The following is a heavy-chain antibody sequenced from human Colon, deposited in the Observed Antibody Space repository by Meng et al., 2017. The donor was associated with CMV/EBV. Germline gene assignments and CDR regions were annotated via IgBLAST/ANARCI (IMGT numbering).Heavy chain of an antibody. J-gene: IGHJ5*02. CDR3: APVGGWGTGTPTTMIT. CDR1: GFTFSSYS. D-gene: IGHD4-17*01. V-gene: IGHV3-23*01. CDR2: ISVSGDRT. Sequence: ETLSLTCAASGFTFSSYSMSWVRQAPGMGPEWISAISVSGDRTSYADSVKGRFTISRDNSKNSLWLQMNGLRAEDTALYYCAPVGGWGTGTPTTMITWGQGTLVTVSS.